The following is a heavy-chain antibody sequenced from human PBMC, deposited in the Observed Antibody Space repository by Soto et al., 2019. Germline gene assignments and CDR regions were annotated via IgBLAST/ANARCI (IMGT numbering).Heavy chain of an antibody. D-gene: IGHD3-16*01. Sequence: SETLSLTCAVYGGFLSESYWTWIRQPPGKGLEWIGEINHVGGTNYNPSLKSRVTMSVDTSQNQLSLRLISVTAADTAMYFCVRIRYQLPSSVLWLDPWGQGTPVTVSS. CDR3: VRIRYQLPSSVLWLDP. CDR2: INHVGGT. CDR1: GGFLSESY. J-gene: IGHJ5*02. V-gene: IGHV4-34*01.